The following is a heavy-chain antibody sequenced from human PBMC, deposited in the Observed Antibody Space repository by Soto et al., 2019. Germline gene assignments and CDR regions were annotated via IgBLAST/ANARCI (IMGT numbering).Heavy chain of an antibody. D-gene: IGHD6-13*01. CDR1: GFTVSSNY. V-gene: IGHV3-53*04. CDR2: IYSGGST. Sequence: GGSLRLSCAASGFTVSSNYMSWVRQAPGKGLEWVSVIYSGGSTYYADSVKGRFTISRNNSKNTLYLQMNSLRAEAAAVYYCARWRYSSSWYYFDYWGQGTLVTVSS. J-gene: IGHJ4*02. CDR3: ARWRYSSSWYYFDY.